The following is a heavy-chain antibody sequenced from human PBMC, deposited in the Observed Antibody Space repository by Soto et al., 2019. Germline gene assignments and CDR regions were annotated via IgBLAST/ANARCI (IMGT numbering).Heavy chain of an antibody. Sequence: PAGSLRLSFAASGFTFSSYDMTWVRQAPGKGPEWVANIKPDGSEQYYVDSVKGRFTISRDNANNSLYLQMNSLRAEDTAVYFCARGNWNYYYGFDVWGQGTTVTVSS. V-gene: IGHV3-7*01. CDR2: IKPDGSEQ. D-gene: IGHD1-20*01. CDR1: GFTFSSYD. J-gene: IGHJ6*02. CDR3: ARGNWNYYYGFDV.